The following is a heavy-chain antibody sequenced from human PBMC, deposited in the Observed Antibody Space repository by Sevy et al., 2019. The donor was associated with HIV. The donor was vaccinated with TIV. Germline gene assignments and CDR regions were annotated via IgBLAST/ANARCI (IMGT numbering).Heavy chain of an antibody. CDR2: IYTSGST. CDR3: ARSGGYCSSTSCYNWFDP. Sequence: SETLSLTCTVSGGSISSYYWSWIRQPAGKGLEWIGRIYTSGSTNYNPSLKSLVTMSVDTSKNQFSLKLSSVTAADTAVYYCARSGGYCSSTSCYNWFDPWGQGTLVTVSS. CDR1: GGSISSYY. J-gene: IGHJ5*02. V-gene: IGHV4-4*07. D-gene: IGHD2-2*01.